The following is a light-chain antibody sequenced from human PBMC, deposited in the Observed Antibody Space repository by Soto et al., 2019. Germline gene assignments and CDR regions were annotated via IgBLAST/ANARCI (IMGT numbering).Light chain of an antibody. J-gene: IGKJ4*01. CDR1: QSVSRN. Sequence: EIVLTQSPATMSLSPGERATLSCRTSQSVSRNLAWYHQKPGQGPRLLIFGASTRATNIPARFSGSGSGTEFTLTISSLQSEDFAVYYCQEYINWPSLTFGGGTKVDIK. V-gene: IGKV3-15*01. CDR2: GAS. CDR3: QEYINWPSLT.